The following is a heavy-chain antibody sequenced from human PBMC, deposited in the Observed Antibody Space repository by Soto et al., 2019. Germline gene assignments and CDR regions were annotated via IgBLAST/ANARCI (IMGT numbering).Heavy chain of an antibody. Sequence: SETLSLTCAVYGGSFSGYYWSWIHQPPGKGLEWIGEINHSGSTNYNPSLKSRVTISVDTSKNQFSLKLSSVTAADTAVYYCARGTSKDYDILTGYKFDYWGQGTLVTVSS. V-gene: IGHV4-34*01. CDR1: GGSFSGYY. D-gene: IGHD3-9*01. CDR3: ARGTSKDYDILTGYKFDY. CDR2: INHSGST. J-gene: IGHJ4*02.